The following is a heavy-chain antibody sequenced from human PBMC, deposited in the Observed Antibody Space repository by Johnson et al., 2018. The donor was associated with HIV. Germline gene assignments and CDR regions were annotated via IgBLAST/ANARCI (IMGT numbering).Heavy chain of an antibody. CDR2: IWYDGSDD. J-gene: IGHJ3*02. D-gene: IGHD6-13*01. CDR3: ARDQAAAGGEAFDI. V-gene: IGHV3-30*19. Sequence: QVQLVESGGGVVQPGRSLRLSCAASGFTFSSYGMHWVRQAAGKGLEWVAVIWYDGSDDYYADSGMGRFTIARDNSTNTLYPQMNSLRAEDTAVYYCARDQAAAGGEAFDIWGQGTMVTVSS. CDR1: GFTFSSYG.